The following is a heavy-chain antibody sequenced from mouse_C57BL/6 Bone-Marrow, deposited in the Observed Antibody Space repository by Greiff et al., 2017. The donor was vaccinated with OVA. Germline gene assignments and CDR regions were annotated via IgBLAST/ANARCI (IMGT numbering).Heavy chain of an antibody. CDR3: ASDYYGSPWYFDV. D-gene: IGHD1-1*01. CDR2: IYPGSGST. CDR1: GYTFTSYW. J-gene: IGHJ1*03. V-gene: IGHV1-55*01. Sequence: QVQLQQPGAELVKPGASVQMSCKASGYTFTSYWITWVKQRPGQGLEWIGDIYPGSGSTNYNEKFKSKATLTVDTSSSTAYMQLSSLTSEDSAVYYCASDYYGSPWYFDVWGTGTTVTVSS.